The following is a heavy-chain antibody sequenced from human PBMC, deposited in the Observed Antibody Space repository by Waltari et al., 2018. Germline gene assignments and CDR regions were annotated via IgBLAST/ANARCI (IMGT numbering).Heavy chain of an antibody. Sequence: QVQLQESGPGLVKPSETLSPPCPVPGGSARGSSSSLTRQPPGKGLEYLGYIYYTVSSKYNPSLEGRVTISLDTSKNQFSLMLTSVTAADTAVYYCARWTTVRGTRGLDYWGQGTLVTVSS. CDR1: GGSARGSS. D-gene: IGHD4-17*01. CDR3: ARWTTVRGTRGLDY. CDR2: IYYTVSS. J-gene: IGHJ4*02. V-gene: IGHV4-59*02.